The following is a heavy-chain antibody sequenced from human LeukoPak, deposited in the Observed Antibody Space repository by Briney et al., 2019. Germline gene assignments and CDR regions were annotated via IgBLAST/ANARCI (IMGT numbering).Heavy chain of an antibody. CDR2: MNTDGSTT. Sequence: GGSLRLSCAASGFTFSNDWMHWVRQAPGKGVVWVSRMNTDGSTTTYADSVKGRLTISRDNAKNTLYLQMNSLRVEDTAVYYCPRGRGGRYHYWGQGTVVTVSS. CDR1: GFTFSNDW. V-gene: IGHV3-74*01. CDR3: PRGRGGRYHY. J-gene: IGHJ4*02. D-gene: IGHD3-16*02.